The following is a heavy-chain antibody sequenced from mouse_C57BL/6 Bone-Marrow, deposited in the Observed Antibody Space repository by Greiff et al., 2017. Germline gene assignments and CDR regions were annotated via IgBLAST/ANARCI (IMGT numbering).Heavy chain of an antibody. D-gene: IGHD2-12*01. J-gene: IGHJ4*01. V-gene: IGHV1-39*01. CDR2: INPNYGTT. CDR3: APYYKGYYAMDY. CDR1: GYSFTDYN. Sequence: VHVKQSGPELVKPGASVKISCKASGYSFTDYNMNWVKQSNGKSLEWIGVINPNYGTTSYNQKFKGKATLTVDQSSSTAYMQLNSLTSEDSAVYYCAPYYKGYYAMDYWGQGTSVTVSS.